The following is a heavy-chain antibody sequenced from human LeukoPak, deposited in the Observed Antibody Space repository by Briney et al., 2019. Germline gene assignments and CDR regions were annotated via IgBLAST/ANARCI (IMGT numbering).Heavy chain of an antibody. Sequence: PGGSLRLSCAASGFPFSSYAMSWVRQAPGKGLAWVSVISNSGENTYYADSVRGRFTISRDNAKNSLFLQMNSLRAEDTAVYYCARDEWGDAFDIWGQGTMVTVFS. J-gene: IGHJ3*02. V-gene: IGHV3-23*01. CDR3: ARDEWGDAFDI. CDR2: ISNSGENT. D-gene: IGHD1-26*01. CDR1: GFPFSSYA.